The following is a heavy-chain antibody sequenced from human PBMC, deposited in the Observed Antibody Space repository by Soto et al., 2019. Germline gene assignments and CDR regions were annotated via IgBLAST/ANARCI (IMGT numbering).Heavy chain of an antibody. J-gene: IGHJ4*02. D-gene: IGHD4-17*01. CDR3: ASETTVTVN. CDR1: GFTFSGYW. V-gene: IGHV3-7*01. Sequence: EVQLVESGGGLVQPGGSLRLSCAASGFTFSGYWMSWVRQAPGKGLEWVANINQDGSEKYYVDSVKGRFTISRDNAENSLYRQMNSLRAEDTAVYYCASETTVTVNWGQGTLVTGSS. CDR2: INQDGSEK.